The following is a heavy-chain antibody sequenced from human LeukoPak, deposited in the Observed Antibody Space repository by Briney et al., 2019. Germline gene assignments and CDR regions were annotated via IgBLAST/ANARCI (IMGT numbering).Heavy chain of an antibody. J-gene: IGHJ4*02. V-gene: IGHV3-7*01. D-gene: IGHD2-15*01. CDR2: IRKRGIET. CDR1: GFTFTEYW. CDR3: AREDGYCSGGNCYSYFVS. Sequence: PGESLRLSCAASGFTFTEYWMSWVRQAPGKGLEWVAFIRKRGIETNYVDSVKGRFTITRDNARNSLFLQMNSLRAEDTAVYYCAREDGYCSGGNCYSYFVSWGQGTLVTVSS.